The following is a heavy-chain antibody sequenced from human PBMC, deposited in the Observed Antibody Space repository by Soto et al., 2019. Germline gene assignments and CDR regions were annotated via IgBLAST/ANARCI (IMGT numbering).Heavy chain of an antibody. D-gene: IGHD6-19*01. CDR1: GYTFTSYA. J-gene: IGHJ6*02. Sequence: VTVSCKASGYTFTSYAIHWVRQAPGQRREWMGWINAGNGNTKYSQKFQGRVTITRDTSASTAYMELSSLRAEATAVYSRAIKRIEVAGSYGMAVWGQGTTVTVSS. V-gene: IGHV1-3*01. CDR2: INAGNGNT. CDR3: AIKRIEVAGSYGMAV.